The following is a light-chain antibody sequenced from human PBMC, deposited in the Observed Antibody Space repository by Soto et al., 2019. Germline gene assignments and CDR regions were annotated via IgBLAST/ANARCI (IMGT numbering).Light chain of an antibody. Sequence: DLQMTQSPSSLSASVGDRVTITCRASQNINSYLNWYQQKVGKAPKLLINAASTLQSGVPLRFRGSGYGTDFTLTISSLQPEDFATYYCQESYNLHTFGGGTKVEIK. J-gene: IGKJ4*01. CDR1: QNINSY. V-gene: IGKV1-39*01. CDR2: AAS. CDR3: QESYNLHT.